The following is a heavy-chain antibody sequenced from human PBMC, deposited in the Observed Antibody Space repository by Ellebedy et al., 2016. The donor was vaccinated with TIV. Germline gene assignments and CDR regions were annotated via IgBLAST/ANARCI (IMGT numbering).Heavy chain of an antibody. D-gene: IGHD3-22*01. Sequence: GESLKISCVGSGFNFHDYGITWVRQVPGRGLEWVSSINWNGANIGYAASVKGRFTISRDNAKKSLYLEMNSLRAEDTALYYFAKDRATIVVAPGYWGQGTLVTVSS. V-gene: IGHV3-20*04. CDR3: AKDRATIVVAPGY. J-gene: IGHJ4*02. CDR1: GFNFHDYG. CDR2: INWNGANI.